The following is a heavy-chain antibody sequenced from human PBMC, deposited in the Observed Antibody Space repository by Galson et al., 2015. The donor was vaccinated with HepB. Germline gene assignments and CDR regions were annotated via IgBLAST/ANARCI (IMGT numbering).Heavy chain of an antibody. CDR2: IRYDGSNK. J-gene: IGHJ4*02. CDR3: AKDHAFGYYYDSSGYYYFDY. CDR1: GFTFSSYG. D-gene: IGHD3-22*01. Sequence: SLRLSCAASGFTFSSYGMHWVRQAPGKGLEWVAFIRYDGSNKYYADSVKGRFTISRDNSKNTLYLQMNSLRAEDTAVYYCAKDHAFGYYYDSSGYYYFDYWGQGTLVTVSS. V-gene: IGHV3-30*02.